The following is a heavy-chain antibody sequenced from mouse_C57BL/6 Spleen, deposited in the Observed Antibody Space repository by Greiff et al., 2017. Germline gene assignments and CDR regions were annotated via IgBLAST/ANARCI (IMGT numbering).Heavy chain of an antibody. J-gene: IGHJ4*01. V-gene: IGHV1-61*01. Sequence: QVQLQQSGAELVRPGSSVKLSCKASGYTFTSYWMDWVKQRPGQGLEWIGNINPTDSDTHYNQKFKDKATLTVDKSSSTAYMQLRSRTSDDDAADFYARARGDYLYCAMDYWGQGTSVTVSS. CDR3: ARARGDYLYCAMDY. CDR2: INPTDSDT. CDR1: GYTFTSYW. D-gene: IGHD2-13*01.